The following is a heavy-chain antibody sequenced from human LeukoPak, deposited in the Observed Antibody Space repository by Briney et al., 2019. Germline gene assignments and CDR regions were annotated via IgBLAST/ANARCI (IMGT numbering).Heavy chain of an antibody. CDR1: GYTFTSYG. D-gene: IGHD6-13*01. V-gene: IGHV1-18*01. J-gene: IGHJ5*02. CDR3: ARGAAAGPRNRRTLNCFDP. Sequence: ASVKVSCKASGYTFTSYGISWVRQAPGQGLEWMGWISAYNGNTNYAQKLQGRVTMTTDTSTSTAYMELRSLRSDDTAVYYCARGAAAGPRNRRTLNCFDPWGQGTLVTVSS. CDR2: ISAYNGNT.